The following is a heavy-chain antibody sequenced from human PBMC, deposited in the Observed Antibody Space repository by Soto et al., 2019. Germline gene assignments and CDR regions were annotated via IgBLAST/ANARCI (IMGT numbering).Heavy chain of an antibody. CDR2: IYYSGST. CDR1: GGSISSYY. D-gene: IGHD6-19*01. Sequence: QVQLQESGPGLVKPSETLSLTCTVSGGSISSYYWSWIRQPPGQGLEWIGYIYYSGSTNYNPSLKSRGTTSVDTSKNQFSLKLSSVTAADTAVYYCARVYSSGWYSFDYWGQGTLVTVSS. CDR3: ARVYSSGWYSFDY. J-gene: IGHJ4*02. V-gene: IGHV4-59*01.